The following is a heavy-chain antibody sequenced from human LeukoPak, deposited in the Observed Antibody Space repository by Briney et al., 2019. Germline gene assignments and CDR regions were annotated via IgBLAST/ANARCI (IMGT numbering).Heavy chain of an antibody. V-gene: IGHV3-53*01. CDR3: ARGVGPLAANTLAY. CDR1: GFTVITND. Sequence: GGSLRLSCAASGFTVITNDMTWVRQAPGEGLEWVSVLYSDGNTKYADSVQGRFTISRDNSKNTLYLEMNSLSPDDTAVYYCARGVGPLAANTLAYWGQGTLVTVSS. CDR2: LYSDGNT. D-gene: IGHD3-16*01. J-gene: IGHJ4*02.